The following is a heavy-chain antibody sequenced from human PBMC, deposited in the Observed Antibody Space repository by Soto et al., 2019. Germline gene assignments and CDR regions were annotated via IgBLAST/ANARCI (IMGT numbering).Heavy chain of an antibody. CDR2: FSAYNGET. CDR3: ARDWWSFRAPSGGAGFAP. Sequence: QVQLVQSGAELKKPGAAVKVFCAASGYTFTSNSITLVRQAPVQGLELMGRFSAYNGETSYAEKFQGRLTMTTDTSTSTAYMELSSLRTDDTAVYYCARDWWSFRAPSGGAGFAPWGHGTLVTVSS. CDR1: GYTFTSNS. J-gene: IGHJ5*02. V-gene: IGHV1-18*04. D-gene: IGHD3-16*02.